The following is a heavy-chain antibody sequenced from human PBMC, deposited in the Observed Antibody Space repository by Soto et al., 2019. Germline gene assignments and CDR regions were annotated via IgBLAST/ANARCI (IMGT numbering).Heavy chain of an antibody. CDR2: IYPGDSDT. J-gene: IGHJ4*02. D-gene: IGHD3-10*01. CDR1: GYSFTSYW. V-gene: IGHV5-51*01. CDR3: ARLPVPRDYYGSRSYPDY. Sequence: GESLKISYKGSGYSFTSYWIGWVRQMPGKGLEWMGIIYPGDSDTRYSPSFQGQVTISADKSISTAYLQWSSLKASDTAMYYCARLPVPRDYYGSRSYPDYSGQGTLGTVSS.